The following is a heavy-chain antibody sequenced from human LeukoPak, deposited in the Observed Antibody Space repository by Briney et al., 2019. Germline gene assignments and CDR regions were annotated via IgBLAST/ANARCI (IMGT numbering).Heavy chain of an antibody. D-gene: IGHD2-2*01. CDR3: VRERNCSRTGCYVGVFDL. Sequence: PGGSLRLSCAASRFTFSNHDMNWVRQAPGKGLEWVSSISTTSSYIYYADFVKGRITISRDNGGNSLSLQMHSLRAEDTAVYYCVRERNCSRTGCYVGVFDLWGQGTMVTVSS. CDR2: ISTTSSYI. CDR1: RFTFSNHD. V-gene: IGHV3-21*01. J-gene: IGHJ3*01.